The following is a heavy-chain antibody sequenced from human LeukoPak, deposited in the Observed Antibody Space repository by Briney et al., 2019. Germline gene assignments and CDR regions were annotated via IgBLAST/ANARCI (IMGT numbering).Heavy chain of an antibody. D-gene: IGHD3-22*01. CDR1: GGSISSYY. CDR3: VNSGYYFGWFDP. CDR2: IYYSGST. V-gene: IGHV4-59*01. J-gene: IGHJ5*02. Sequence: PSETLSLTCTVSGGSISSYYWSWIRQPPGKGLEWIGYIYYSGSTNYNPSLESRVTISVDTSKNQFSLKLTSVTAADTAVYYCVNSGYYFGWFDPWGQGTLVTVSS.